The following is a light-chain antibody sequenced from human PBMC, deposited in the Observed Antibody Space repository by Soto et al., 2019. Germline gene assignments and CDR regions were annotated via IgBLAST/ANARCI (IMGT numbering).Light chain of an antibody. V-gene: IGKV1-5*03. CDR3: QQHGSSPRT. Sequence: DTQMTQSPSTLSASVGDRVTIICRASQTISSWLAWYQQKPGKAPKLLIYKASSLESGVPSRFSGSGSGTEFTLTISSLQPDDLATYYCQQHGSSPRTFGQGTKVDIK. CDR1: QTISSW. J-gene: IGKJ1*01. CDR2: KAS.